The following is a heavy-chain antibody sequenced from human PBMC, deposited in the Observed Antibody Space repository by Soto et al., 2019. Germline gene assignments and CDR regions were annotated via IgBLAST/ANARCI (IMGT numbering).Heavy chain of an antibody. CDR3: ARGGPSSALFDY. V-gene: IGHV4-31*03. CDR1: GGSISSGGYY. CDR2: IYYSGST. D-gene: IGHD3-22*01. Sequence: SETLSLTCTVSGGSISSGGYYWSWIRQHPGKGLEWIGYIYYSGSTYYNPSLKSRVTISVDTSKNQFSLKLSSVTAADTAVYYCARGGPSSALFDYWGQGTLVTVSS. J-gene: IGHJ4*02.